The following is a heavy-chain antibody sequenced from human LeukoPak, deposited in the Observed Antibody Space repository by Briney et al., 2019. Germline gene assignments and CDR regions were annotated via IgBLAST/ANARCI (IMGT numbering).Heavy chain of an antibody. CDR3: ARDNFGGSYLNAFDI. V-gene: IGHV1-2*02. D-gene: IGHD1-26*01. CDR1: GYTFTGYY. Sequence: ASVKVSCKASGYTFTGYYMHWVRQASGQGLEWMGWINPNSGGTNYAQKFQGRVTMTRDTSISTAYMELSRLRSDDTAVYYCARDNFGGSYLNAFDIWGQGTMVTVSS. J-gene: IGHJ3*02. CDR2: INPNSGGT.